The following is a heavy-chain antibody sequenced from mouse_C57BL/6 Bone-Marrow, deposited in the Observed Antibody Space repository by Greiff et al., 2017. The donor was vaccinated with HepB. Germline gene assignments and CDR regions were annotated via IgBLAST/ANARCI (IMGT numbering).Heavy chain of an antibody. Sequence: DVKLVESGGGLVQSGRSLRLSCATSGFTFSDFYMEWVRQAPGKGLEWIAASRNKANDYTTEYSASVKGRFIVSRDTSQSILYLQMNALRAEDTAIYYCVRALTGTFAMDYWGQGTSVTVSS. D-gene: IGHD4-1*01. CDR3: VRALTGTFAMDY. CDR2: SRNKANDYTT. V-gene: IGHV7-1*01. J-gene: IGHJ4*01. CDR1: GFTFSDFY.